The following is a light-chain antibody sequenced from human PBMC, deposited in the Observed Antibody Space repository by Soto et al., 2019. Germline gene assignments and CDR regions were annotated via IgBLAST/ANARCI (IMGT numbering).Light chain of an antibody. J-gene: IGKJ5*01. Sequence: DIQMTQSPSAMSASVGDRVTITCRASQGIHKYLAWFQQKPGKVPKRLIYGASSLQSGVPSRFRGSGYGTQFTLTISSLQPEDFAAYYCLQHNFYPPTFGHGTRLE. V-gene: IGKV1-17*03. CDR1: QGIHKY. CDR2: GAS. CDR3: LQHNFYPPT.